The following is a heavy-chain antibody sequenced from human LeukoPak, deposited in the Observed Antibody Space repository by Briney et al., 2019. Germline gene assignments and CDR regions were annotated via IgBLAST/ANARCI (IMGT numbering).Heavy chain of an antibody. V-gene: IGHV3-7*01. D-gene: IGHD3-16*01. J-gene: IGHJ4*02. CDR3: ARKVGDY. Sequence: GGSLRLSCAASGFTFSDYWMSWVRQAPGQGLEWVANINQDASVSHYIDSVKGRFTISRDNAKNSLSLQMNRLRAEDTALYYCARKVGDYWGQGTLVTVSS. CDR2: INQDASVS. CDR1: GFTFSDYW.